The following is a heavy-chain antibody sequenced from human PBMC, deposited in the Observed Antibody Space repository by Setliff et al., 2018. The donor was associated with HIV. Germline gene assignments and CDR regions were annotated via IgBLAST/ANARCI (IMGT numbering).Heavy chain of an antibody. Sequence: PSETLSLTCAVSGYSISSGYYWGWIRQPPGKGLEWIGSIYHSGTIYYNPSLKSRVTISVDTSKNQFSLKLNSVTAADTAVYYCARDSPFAFTSNMWSLGAFQHWGQGTLVTV. CDR1: GYSISSGYY. J-gene: IGHJ1*01. D-gene: IGHD3-3*02. CDR2: IYHSGTI. CDR3: ARDSPFAFTSNMWSLGAFQH. V-gene: IGHV4-38-2*02.